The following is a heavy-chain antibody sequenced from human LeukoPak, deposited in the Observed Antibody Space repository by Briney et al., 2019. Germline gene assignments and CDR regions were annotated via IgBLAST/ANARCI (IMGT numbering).Heavy chain of an antibody. V-gene: IGHV3-15*01. CDR2: ISSKTDGETT. D-gene: IGHD3-10*02. J-gene: IGHJ4*02. Sequence: GGSLTLSCAASGFTFSNACMSGVRQAPGKGLEWVGHISSKTDGETTDYAGPVKGRFTISRDDSKNTLYLQMNSLKAEDTAVYYCTTGTRDSVPTVRSFYCWGQGTLVTVSS. CDR3: TTGTRDSVPTVRSFYC. CDR1: GFTFSNAC.